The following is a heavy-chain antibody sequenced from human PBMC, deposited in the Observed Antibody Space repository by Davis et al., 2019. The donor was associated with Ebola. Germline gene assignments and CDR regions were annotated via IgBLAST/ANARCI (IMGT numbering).Heavy chain of an antibody. D-gene: IGHD6-13*01. V-gene: IGHV3-48*04. Sequence: GGSLRLSCAASGFTFSSYAMSWIRQAPGKGLEWVSHINCRGSAIDYADSVKGRFTISRDNAKKSLYLQMNSLRAEDTAVYYCARERAAAYFDYWGQGTLVTVSS. CDR1: GFTFSSYA. J-gene: IGHJ4*02. CDR3: ARERAAAYFDY. CDR2: INCRGSAI.